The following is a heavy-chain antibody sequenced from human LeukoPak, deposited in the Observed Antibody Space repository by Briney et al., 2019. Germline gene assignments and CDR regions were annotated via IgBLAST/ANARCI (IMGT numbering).Heavy chain of an antibody. CDR1: GASVSSGGYY. V-gene: IGHV4-31*03. CDR3: AREDHDYFAMDV. J-gene: IGHJ6*02. Sequence: PSETLSLTCTVSGASVSSGGYYWSWIRQHPGKGLEWIGSIYYSGSTYYNPSLKSRVTISVDTSKNQFSLKLSSVTAADSAVYYCAREDHDYFAMDVWGQGTTVTVSS. CDR2: IYYSGST.